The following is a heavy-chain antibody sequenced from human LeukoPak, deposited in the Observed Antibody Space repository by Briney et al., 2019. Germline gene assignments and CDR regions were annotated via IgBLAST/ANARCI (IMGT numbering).Heavy chain of an antibody. CDR2: IKDDGSDK. CDR1: GFTFRNFW. CDR3: ARAYDFWSGPGGY. V-gene: IGHV3-7*01. Sequence: GGSLRLSCGASGFTFRNFWMNWVRQAPGKGLEWVANIKDDGSDKYYVDSVKGRFSISKDNAKNSLYLQMNSLRAEDTAVYYCARAYDFWSGPGGYWGQGTLVTVSS. D-gene: IGHD3-3*01. J-gene: IGHJ4*02.